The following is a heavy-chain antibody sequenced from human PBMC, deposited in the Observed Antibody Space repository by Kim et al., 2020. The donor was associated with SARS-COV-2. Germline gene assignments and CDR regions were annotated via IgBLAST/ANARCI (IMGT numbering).Heavy chain of an antibody. J-gene: IGHJ4*02. D-gene: IGHD3-16*01. CDR3: ARALAWGYFDY. V-gene: IGHV4-59*13. CDR2: IYYSGST. CDR1: GGSISSYY. Sequence: SETLSLTCTVSGGSISSYYWSWIRQPPGKGLEWIGYIYYSGSTNYNPSLKSRVTISVDTSKNQFSLKLSSVTAADTAVYYCARALAWGYFDYWGQGTLVTVSS.